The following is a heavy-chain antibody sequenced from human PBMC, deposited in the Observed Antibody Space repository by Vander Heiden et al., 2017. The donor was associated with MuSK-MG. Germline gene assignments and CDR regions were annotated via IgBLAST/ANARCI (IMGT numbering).Heavy chain of an antibody. CDR3: ASPLDTDAFDI. Sequence: EVQLVQSGAEVQKPGEPLKISCEGSGYSVTSYWIGGVRQMPRKGLEWMGIIYPGDSDTRYSPSFQGQVTISADKSISTAYLQWSSLKASDTAMYYCASPLDTDAFDIWGQGTMVTVSS. CDR1: GYSVTSYW. D-gene: IGHD5-18*01. J-gene: IGHJ3*02. V-gene: IGHV5-51*03. CDR2: IYPGDSDT.